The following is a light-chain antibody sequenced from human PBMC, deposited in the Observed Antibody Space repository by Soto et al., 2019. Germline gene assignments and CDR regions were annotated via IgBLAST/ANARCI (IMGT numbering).Light chain of an antibody. CDR2: DAT. V-gene: IGLV2-14*03. CDR3: SSYTSISTYV. J-gene: IGLJ1*01. Sequence: QSALTQPASVSGSPGQSITISCTGTSSDFGGYTYVSWYQQHPGKAPKLMILDATSRPSGVSNRFSGSKSDNTASLTIAGLQAEDEADYYCSSYTSISTYVFGTGTKLTVL. CDR1: SSDFGGYTY.